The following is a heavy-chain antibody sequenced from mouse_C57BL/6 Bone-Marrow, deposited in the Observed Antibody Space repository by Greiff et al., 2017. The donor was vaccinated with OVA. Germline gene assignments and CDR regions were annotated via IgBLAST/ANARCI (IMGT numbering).Heavy chain of an antibody. Sequence: VQLQQPGTELVKPGASVKLSCKASGYTFTSYWMHWVKQRPGQGLEWIGNINPSNGGTNYNEKFKSKATLTVDKSSSTAYMQLSSLTSEDSAVYYCAGITTVVGNWYFDVWGTGTTVTVSS. CDR3: AGITTVVGNWYFDV. CDR2: INPSNGGT. D-gene: IGHD1-1*01. J-gene: IGHJ1*03. V-gene: IGHV1-53*01. CDR1: GYTFTSYW.